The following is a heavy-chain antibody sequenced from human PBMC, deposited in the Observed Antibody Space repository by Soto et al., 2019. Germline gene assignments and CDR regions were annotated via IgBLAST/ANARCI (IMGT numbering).Heavy chain of an antibody. CDR3: ARESRNTDFRAYFDL. CDR1: GDSFTSYG. J-gene: IGHJ2*01. V-gene: IGHV1-18*01. D-gene: IGHD3-3*01. CDR2: ISAYNGNT. Sequence: ASVKVSCEACGDSFTSYGISWVRQAPGQGLEWMGWISAYNGNTNYAQKLQGRVTMTTDTSTSTAYMELRSLRSDDTAVYYCARESRNTDFRAYFDLWGRGTLVTVSS.